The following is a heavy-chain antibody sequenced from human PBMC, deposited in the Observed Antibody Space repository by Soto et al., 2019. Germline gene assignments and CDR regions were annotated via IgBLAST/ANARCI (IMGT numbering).Heavy chain of an antibody. Sequence: QVQLVESGGGVVQPGRSLRLSCAASGFTFSSYGMHWVRQAPGKGLEWVAVISYDGSNKYYADSVKGRFTISRDNSKNTLYLQMNSLRAEDTAVYYCAKETYYYDSSGYYAFDIWGQGTMVTVSS. V-gene: IGHV3-30*18. CDR1: GFTFSSYG. D-gene: IGHD3-22*01. J-gene: IGHJ3*02. CDR3: AKETYYYDSSGYYAFDI. CDR2: ISYDGSNK.